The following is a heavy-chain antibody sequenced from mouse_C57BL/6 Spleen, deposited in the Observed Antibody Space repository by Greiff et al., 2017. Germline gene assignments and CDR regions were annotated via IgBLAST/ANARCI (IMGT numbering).Heavy chain of an antibody. V-gene: IGHV5-16*01. CDR1: GFTFSDYY. CDR3: ARGYYDYDEGYAMDY. D-gene: IGHD2-4*01. CDR2: INYDGSST. Sequence: EVQLQESEGGLVQPGSSMKLSCTASGFTFSDYYMAWVRQVPEKGLEWVANINYDGSSTYYLDSLKSRFIISRDNAKNILYLQMSSLKSEDTATYYCARGYYDYDEGYAMDYWGQGTSVTVSS. J-gene: IGHJ4*01.